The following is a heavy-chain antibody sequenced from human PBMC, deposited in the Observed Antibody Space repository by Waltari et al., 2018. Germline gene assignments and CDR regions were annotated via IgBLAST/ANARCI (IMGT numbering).Heavy chain of an antibody. V-gene: IGHV3-74*01. CDR3: ASGNSHAFDL. CDR1: GFTFSSYW. J-gene: IGHJ3*01. CDR2: IKSDGSGT. D-gene: IGHD1-7*01. Sequence: EVQLVESGGGLVQPGGSLRVSCTASGFTFSSYWMHWVRQVPGKGLVWDSRIKSDGSGTSYADAAKGRFTISRDNAKNTLFLQMNSLRGEDTAVYYCASGNSHAFDLWGQGTMVTVSS.